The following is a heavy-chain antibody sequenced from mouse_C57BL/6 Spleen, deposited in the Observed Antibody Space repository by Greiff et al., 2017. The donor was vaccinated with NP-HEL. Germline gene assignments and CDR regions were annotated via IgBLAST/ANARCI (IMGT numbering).Heavy chain of an antibody. CDR1: GYTFTSYW. Sequence: VQLQQSGPELVKPGASVKISCKASGYTFTSYWMHWVKQRPGQGLEWIGEIDPSDSYTNYNQKFKGKSTLTVDKSSSTAYMQLSSLTAEDSAVYYCARTYGSSLYWYFDVWGTGTTVTVSS. CDR2: IDPSDSYT. V-gene: IGHV1-69*01. CDR3: ARTYGSSLYWYFDV. J-gene: IGHJ1*03. D-gene: IGHD1-1*01.